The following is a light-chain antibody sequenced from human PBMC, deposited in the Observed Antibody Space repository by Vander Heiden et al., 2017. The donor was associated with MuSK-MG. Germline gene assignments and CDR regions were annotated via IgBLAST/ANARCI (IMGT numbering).Light chain of an antibody. CDR2: GSN. CDR1: SSNIGRND. CDR3: AAWDDSLSGFVV. Sequence: QSVVTQPPSASGTPGQRVTMSCSGSSSNIGRNDVYWYQQVPGTAPKLLIYGSNQRPSGVPDRFSGSKSGTSASLAISGLRSEDEADYYCAAWDDSLSGFVVFGGGTKLTVL. V-gene: IGLV1-47*02. J-gene: IGLJ2*01.